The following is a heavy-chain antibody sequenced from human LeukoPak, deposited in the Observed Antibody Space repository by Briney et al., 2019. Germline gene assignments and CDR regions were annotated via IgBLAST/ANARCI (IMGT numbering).Heavy chain of an antibody. CDR1: GYNFINYN. Sequence: GESLKISCTGSGYNFINYNIGWVRQMPGKGLEWMGIIYPGDSDTRYSPSFRGQVTISADKSISTAYLQWSSLKASDTAMYYCARPSSGWTSLLDYWGQGTLASVSS. V-gene: IGHV5-51*03. CDR2: IYPGDSDT. CDR3: ARPSSGWTSLLDY. D-gene: IGHD6-19*01. J-gene: IGHJ4*02.